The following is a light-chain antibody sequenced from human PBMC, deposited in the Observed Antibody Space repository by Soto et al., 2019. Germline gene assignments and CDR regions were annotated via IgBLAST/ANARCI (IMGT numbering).Light chain of an antibody. CDR2: AAS. CDR1: QSISNY. J-gene: IGKJ1*01. Sequence: DIQMTQYPSSLSASVGDRVTITCRASQSISNYLNWYQQKPGKAPKLLIYAASSLQGGVPSRFSGSGSGTDFTLTISSLQPEDLAVYYCQQYGSSPTWTFGQGTKVDIK. CDR3: QQYGSSPTWT. V-gene: IGKV1-39*01.